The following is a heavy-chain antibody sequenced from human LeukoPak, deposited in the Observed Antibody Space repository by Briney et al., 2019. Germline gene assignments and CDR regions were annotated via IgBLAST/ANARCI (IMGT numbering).Heavy chain of an antibody. J-gene: IGHJ5*02. CDR1: GFTFSSYA. D-gene: IGHD3-10*01. CDR3: AKDLLGYYGSGSYDNWFDP. CDR2: ISGSGGST. Sequence: GGSLRLSFAASGFTFSSYAMSWVPHAPRKGLEWVSAISGSGGSTYYADSVKGRFTISRDNSKNTLYLQMNSLRAEDTAVYYCAKDLLGYYGSGSYDNWFDPWGQGTLVTVSS. V-gene: IGHV3-23*01.